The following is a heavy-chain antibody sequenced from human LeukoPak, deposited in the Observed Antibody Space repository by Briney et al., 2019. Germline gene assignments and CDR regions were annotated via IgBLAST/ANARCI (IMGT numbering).Heavy chain of an antibody. CDR2: IYYTET. V-gene: IGHV4-59*02. CDR3: ATRTLGNDH. D-gene: IGHD7-27*01. Sequence: PSETLSLTCTVSGGSVSDYYWSWIRQSPGKGLEWIGYIYYTETSYNPSLKSRVTISADTSKNQFSLKLYSVTAADTAVYYCATRTLGNDHWGQGTLVTVSS. CDR1: GGSVSDYY. J-gene: IGHJ5*02.